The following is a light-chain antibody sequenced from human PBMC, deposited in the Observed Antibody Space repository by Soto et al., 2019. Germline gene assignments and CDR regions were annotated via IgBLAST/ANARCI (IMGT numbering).Light chain of an antibody. CDR2: DAS. Sequence: DIQMTQSPSTLSASVGDRVTITCRASQFLSSWLAWYQQKPGKAPKLLIYDASSLESGVPSRFSGSGFGTEFTLTISSLQPDDFATYYCQQYKSYFWTFG. V-gene: IGKV1-5*01. J-gene: IGKJ1*01. CDR1: QFLSSW. CDR3: QQYKSYFWT.